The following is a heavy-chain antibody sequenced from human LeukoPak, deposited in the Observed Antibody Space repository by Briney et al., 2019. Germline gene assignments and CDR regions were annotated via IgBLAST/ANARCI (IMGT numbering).Heavy chain of an antibody. CDR3: ASTPWGD. D-gene: IGHD3-16*01. J-gene: IGHJ4*02. V-gene: IGHV4-38-2*01. CDR1: GYSISSGYY. CDR2: IYYSGST. Sequence: PSETLSLTCAVSGYSISSGYYWSWIRQPPGKGLEWVGSIYYSGSTYYNPSLKSRVIISVDTSKNQFSLKLSSVTAADTAVYYCASTPWGDWGQGTLVTVSS.